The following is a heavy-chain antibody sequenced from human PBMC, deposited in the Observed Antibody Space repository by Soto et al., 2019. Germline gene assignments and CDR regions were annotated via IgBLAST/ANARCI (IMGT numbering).Heavy chain of an antibody. CDR3: ARGGLLTGYSLDYFEMDV. CDR1: GYTFADYG. V-gene: IGHV1-18*01. Sequence: ASVKVSCKSSGYTFADYGVNWVRQAPGQGLEWMGRISTYSVYTKYSQKFYGRVTMTTDASTATAYMELRSLRSDDTAVYYCARGGLLTGYSLDYFEMDVWG. D-gene: IGHD3-9*01. J-gene: IGHJ6*02. CDR2: ISTYSVYT.